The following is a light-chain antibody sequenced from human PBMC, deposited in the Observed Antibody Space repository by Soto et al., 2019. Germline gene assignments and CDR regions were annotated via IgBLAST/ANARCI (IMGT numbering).Light chain of an antibody. CDR3: GTWDTSLSAYV. J-gene: IGLJ1*01. CDR1: SSNIGNNY. Sequence: QSVLTQPPSVSAAPGQKVTISCSGSSSNIGNNYVSWYQQLPGTAPKLLIYDNNKRPSGIPDRFSDSKAGTSATLGITGVQTEDEADYYCGTWDTSLSAYVFGTGTKLTVL. V-gene: IGLV1-51*01. CDR2: DNN.